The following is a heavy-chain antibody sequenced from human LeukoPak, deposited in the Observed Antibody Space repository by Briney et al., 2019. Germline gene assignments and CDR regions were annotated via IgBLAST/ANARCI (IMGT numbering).Heavy chain of an antibody. J-gene: IGHJ4*02. D-gene: IGHD6-19*01. CDR1: GYTFTSYY. CDR2: INPSGGST. CDR3: ARAPLSSYSSGWYYFDY. V-gene: IGHV1-46*01. Sequence: ASVKVSCKASGYTFTSYYMHWVQQAPGQGLEWMGIINPSGGSTSYAQKFQGRVTMTRDTSTSTVYMELSSLRSEDTAVYYCARAPLSSYSSGWYYFDYWGQGTLVTVSS.